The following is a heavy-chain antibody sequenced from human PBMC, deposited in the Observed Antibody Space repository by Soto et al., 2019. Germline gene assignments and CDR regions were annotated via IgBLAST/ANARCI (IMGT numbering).Heavy chain of an antibody. CDR3: ARGSVYYDSSGPDRDSDY. D-gene: IGHD3-22*01. V-gene: IGHV5-51*01. CDR2: IYPGDSDT. J-gene: IGHJ4*02. CDR1: GYSFTSYW. Sequence: GESLKISCKGSGYSFTSYWIGWVRQMPGKGLEWMGIIYPGDSDTRYSPSFQGQVTISADKSISTAYLQWSSLKASDTAMYYCARGSVYYDSSGPDRDSDYWGQGTLVTVSS.